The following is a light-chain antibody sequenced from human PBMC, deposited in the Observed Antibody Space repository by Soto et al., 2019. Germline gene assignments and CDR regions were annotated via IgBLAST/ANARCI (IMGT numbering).Light chain of an antibody. CDR1: QGISNY. V-gene: IGKV1-17*03. Sequence: DIQMTQSPSAMSVFVGDRVTITCRASQGISNYLAWFQQKPGKVPKRLIYDASSLQTGVPSRFSGSGSGTEFTLTISSLQPEDFATYYCLQHKSYPITFGQGTRLEIK. CDR3: LQHKSYPIT. J-gene: IGKJ5*01. CDR2: DAS.